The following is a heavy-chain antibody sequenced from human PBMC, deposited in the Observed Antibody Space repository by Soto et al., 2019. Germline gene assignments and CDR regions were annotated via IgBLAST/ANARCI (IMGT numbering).Heavy chain of an antibody. D-gene: IGHD6-13*01. V-gene: IGHV3-33*06. CDR2: IWYDGSNK. CDR1: GFTFSSYG. CDR3: AKGRSSRTRFYYGMDV. Sequence: GGSLRLSCAASGFTFSSYGMHWVRQAPGKGLEWVAVIWYDGSNKYYADSVKGRFTISRDNSKNTLYLQMNSLRAEDTAVYYCAKGRSSRTRFYYGMDVWGQGTTVTVSS. J-gene: IGHJ6*02.